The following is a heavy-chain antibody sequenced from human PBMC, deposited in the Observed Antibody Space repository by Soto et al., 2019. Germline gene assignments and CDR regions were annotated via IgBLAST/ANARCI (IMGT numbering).Heavy chain of an antibody. CDR3: ARGYIHYAY. D-gene: IGHD4-4*01. V-gene: IGHV4-61*01. CDR1: GGSVSRDSYF. Sequence: SETLSLTCTVSGGSVSRDSYFWTWIRQPPGKGLEWIGYIYYSGTTNYNPSLKSRVTMSVDASKNQFSLKLNSVTAADTAIYYWARGYIHYAYWGKGTLVTSPQ. J-gene: IGHJ4*02. CDR2: IYYSGTT.